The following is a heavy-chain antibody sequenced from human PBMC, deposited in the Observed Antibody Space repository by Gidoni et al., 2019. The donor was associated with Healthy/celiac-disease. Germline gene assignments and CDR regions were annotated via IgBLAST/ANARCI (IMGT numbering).Heavy chain of an antibody. CDR2: IYYSGRT. Sequence: QVQLQESVPGLVKPSETLSLTCTVSGGSISSYYWSWIRQPPGKGLEWIGYIYYSGRTNYNPSLKSRVTISVDTSKNQFSLKLSSVTAADTAVYYCARGNTIFGVVPSFHFDYWGQGTLVTVSS. J-gene: IGHJ4*02. D-gene: IGHD3-3*01. V-gene: IGHV4-59*01. CDR3: ARGNTIFGVVPSFHFDY. CDR1: GGSISSYY.